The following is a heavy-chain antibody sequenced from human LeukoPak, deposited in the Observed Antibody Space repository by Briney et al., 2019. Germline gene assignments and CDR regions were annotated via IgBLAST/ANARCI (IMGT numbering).Heavy chain of an antibody. V-gene: IGHV4-34*01. CDR2: INHSGNT. CDR3: ARPRTIFDAFDI. J-gene: IGHJ3*02. D-gene: IGHD3-3*01. CDR1: GGSFSGYY. Sequence: SETLSLTCAVDGGSFSGYYWSWIRQPPGKGLEWIGEINHSGNTNYNPSLKSRVTISVDTSKNQFSLKLSSVTAADTAVYYCARPRTIFDAFDIWGQGTMVTVSS.